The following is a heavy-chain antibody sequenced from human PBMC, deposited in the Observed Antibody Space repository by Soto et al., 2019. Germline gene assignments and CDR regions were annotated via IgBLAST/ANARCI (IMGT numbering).Heavy chain of an antibody. D-gene: IGHD1-26*01. CDR3: ARGGSGSYYLEYFDY. Sequence: WETLSLTCAVYCGSFSGYYWSWIRQPPGKGLEWIGEINHSGSTNYNPSLKSRVTISVDTSKNQFSLKLSSVTAADTAVYYCARGGSGSYYLEYFDYWGQGTLVTVSS. V-gene: IGHV4-34*01. CDR1: CGSFSGYY. CDR2: INHSGST. J-gene: IGHJ4*02.